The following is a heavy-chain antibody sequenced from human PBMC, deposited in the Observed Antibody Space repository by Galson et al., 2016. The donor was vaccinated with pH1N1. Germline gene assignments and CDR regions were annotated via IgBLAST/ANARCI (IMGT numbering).Heavy chain of an antibody. CDR1: GDIFINYP. D-gene: IGHD3-22*01. CDR2: IMPIFDKP. Sequence: SVKVSCKASGDIFINYPISWVRQAPRQGLEWMGGIMPIFDKPTYAQKFQGRVTITTDKSTSTTYMVLSSLRSEDTAVYYCARGGGTYYQTYWYFNLWGRGTLVTVSS. CDR3: ARGGGTYYQTYWYFNL. V-gene: IGHV1-69*05. J-gene: IGHJ2*01.